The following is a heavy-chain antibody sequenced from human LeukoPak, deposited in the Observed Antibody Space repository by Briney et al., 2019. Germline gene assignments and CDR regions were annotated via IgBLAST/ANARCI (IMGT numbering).Heavy chain of an antibody. CDR1: GFTVSSNC. CDR3: ARERGEKDMSGGSAFGV. V-gene: IGHV3-53*01. Sequence: GGSLRLSCAASGFTVSSNCVTWVRQAPGKGLEWVSVICGDGRLFYADSVKGRFSVSRDNSENTVYLQATSLRADDTAVYFCARERGEKDMSGGSAFGVWGQGTMVTVSS. CDR2: ICGDGRL. D-gene: IGHD2-21*01. J-gene: IGHJ3*01.